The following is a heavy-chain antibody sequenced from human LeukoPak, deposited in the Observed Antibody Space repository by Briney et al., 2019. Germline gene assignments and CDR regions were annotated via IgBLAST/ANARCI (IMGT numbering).Heavy chain of an antibody. J-gene: IGHJ4*02. D-gene: IGHD7-27*01. Sequence: GGSLRLSCAASGFTFSSYAMHWVRQAPGKGLEWVAVISYDGSNKYYADSVKGRFTISGDNSKNTLYLQMNSLRAEDTAVYYCARDLGDYWGQGTLVTVSS. CDR3: ARDLGDY. CDR1: GFTFSSYA. V-gene: IGHV3-30-3*01. CDR2: ISYDGSNK.